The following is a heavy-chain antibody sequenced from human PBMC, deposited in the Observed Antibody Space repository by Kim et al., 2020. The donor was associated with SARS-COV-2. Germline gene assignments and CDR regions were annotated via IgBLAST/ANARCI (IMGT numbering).Heavy chain of an antibody. CDR3: ARGYPQYSFDY. J-gene: IGHJ4*02. Sequence: SNYNPSLNSRVTISVDTSKIQFSLKLSSVTAADTAVYYCARGYPQYSFDYWGQITLVTVSS. V-gene: IGHV4-34*01. CDR2: S.